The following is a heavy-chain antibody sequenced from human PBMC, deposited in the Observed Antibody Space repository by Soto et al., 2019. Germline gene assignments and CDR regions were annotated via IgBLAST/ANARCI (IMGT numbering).Heavy chain of an antibody. CDR3: ARTYDILTGYPMRGAFDI. CDR2: INAGNGNT. J-gene: IGHJ3*02. Sequence: VQLVQSGAEVKKPGASVKVSCKASGYTFTSYAMHWVRQAPGQRLEWMGWINAGNGNTKYSQKFQGRVTITRDTSASTAYMELSSLRSEDTAVYYCARTYDILTGYPMRGAFDIWGQGTMVTVSS. D-gene: IGHD3-9*01. CDR1: GYTFTSYA. V-gene: IGHV1-3*01.